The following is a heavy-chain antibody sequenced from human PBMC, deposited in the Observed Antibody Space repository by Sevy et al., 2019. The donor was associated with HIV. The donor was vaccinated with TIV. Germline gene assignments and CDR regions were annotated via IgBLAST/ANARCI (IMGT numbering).Heavy chain of an antibody. J-gene: IGHJ3*02. CDR2: IYPRDSDT. D-gene: IGHD6-13*01. CDR1: GYSFTSYW. CDR3: ATAITAAGYAFDI. V-gene: IGHV5-51*01. Sequence: GESLKISCKASGYSFTSYWIGWVRQMPGKGLEGMGLIYPRDSDTRYSPSFEAQVPISVDKSISTAYLQWRRLKASDTAMYYCATAITAAGYAFDIWGQGTLVTGSS.